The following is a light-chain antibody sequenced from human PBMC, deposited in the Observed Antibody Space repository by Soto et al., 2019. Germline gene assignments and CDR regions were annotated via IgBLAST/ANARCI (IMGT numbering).Light chain of an antibody. V-gene: IGKV3-11*01. CDR1: QSVSRY. CDR2: DAS. CDR3: QQRSNWPTIT. J-gene: IGKJ5*01. Sequence: EIMLTQSPATLSLSPGERATLSCRASQSVSRYLAWYQQKPCQAHRLLIYDASNRATGIPARFSGSGSGTDFTPTISSLEPEDFAVYYCQQRSNWPTITFGQGTRLEIK.